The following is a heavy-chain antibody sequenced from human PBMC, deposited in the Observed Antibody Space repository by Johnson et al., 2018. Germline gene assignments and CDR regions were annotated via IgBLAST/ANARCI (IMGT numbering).Heavy chain of an antibody. CDR3: AKGEYGDYVRDYYYYMDV. CDR2: ISYDGSNT. Sequence: QVQLVQSGGGVVQPGRSXRLSCAASGFTFSSYGMHWVRQAPGQGLEWVAVISYDGSNTYDADYVKGRFTISSENSKNTLYLQMNNLRAEDTAVYYCAKGEYGDYVRDYYYYMDVWGKGTTVTVSS. J-gene: IGHJ6*03. D-gene: IGHD4-17*01. V-gene: IGHV3-30*18. CDR1: GFTFSSYG.